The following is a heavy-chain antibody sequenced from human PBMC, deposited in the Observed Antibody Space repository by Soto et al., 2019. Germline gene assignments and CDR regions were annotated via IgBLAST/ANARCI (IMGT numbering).Heavy chain of an antibody. CDR2: ISAYNGNT. J-gene: IGHJ6*02. CDR3: ARDTSGYYYYYYGLDV. D-gene: IGHD6-19*01. CDR1: GYTFTSFG. Sequence: QVQLVQSGADVKKPGASVKVSCKASGYTFTSFGISWVRQAPGQGLERMGWISAYNGNTKYAQNLQGRVTMTTDTSTSSAYLELRSLRSDDTAVYYCARDTSGYYYYYYGLDVWGQGTTVTVSS. V-gene: IGHV1-18*01.